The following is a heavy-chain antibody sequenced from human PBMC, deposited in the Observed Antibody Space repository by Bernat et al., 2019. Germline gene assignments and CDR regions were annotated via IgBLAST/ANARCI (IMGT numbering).Heavy chain of an antibody. CDR3: ARPRGDYYYYYMDV. Sequence: QLQLQESGPGPVKPSETLSPTCIVSGGSISSRTYNCGWIRQPPGKGLEWIGNIYYSGSTYYNPSLKCRVTITVNTSKNQFSLNLSSVSAADTAVYYYARPRGDYYYYYMDVWGKGTTVTVSS. D-gene: IGHD1-26*01. CDR1: GGSISSRTYN. V-gene: IGHV4-39*01. J-gene: IGHJ6*03. CDR2: IYYSGST.